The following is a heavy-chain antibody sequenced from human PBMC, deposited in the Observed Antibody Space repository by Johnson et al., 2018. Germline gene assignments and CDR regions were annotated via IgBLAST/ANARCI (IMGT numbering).Heavy chain of an antibody. Sequence: QVQLQESGPGLVKPSETLSLICTVSGGSISSYYWSWIRQPPGKGLEWIGYIYYSGSTNYSPSLKSRVTMSVDTSKNQFSLKLSSVTAADTAVYYCARVDHDSGTYYSFFDYWGQGTLVTVSS. J-gene: IGHJ4*02. CDR1: GGSISSYY. CDR3: ARVDHDSGTYYSFFDY. CDR2: IYYSGST. D-gene: IGHD1-26*01. V-gene: IGHV4-59*01.